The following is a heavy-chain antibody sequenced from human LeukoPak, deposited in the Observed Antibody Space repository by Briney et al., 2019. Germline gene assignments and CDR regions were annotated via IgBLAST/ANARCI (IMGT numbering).Heavy chain of an antibody. CDR3: ARPRGITMVRGVMGFDP. CDR1: GYTFTGYY. CDR2: INPNSGGT. Sequence: ASVKVSRKASGYTFTGYYMHWVRQAPGQGLEWMGWINPNSGGTNYAQKFQGRVTMTRDASISTAYMELSRLRSDDTAVYYCARPRGITMVRGVMGFDPWGQGTLVTVSS. J-gene: IGHJ5*02. D-gene: IGHD3-10*01. V-gene: IGHV1-2*02.